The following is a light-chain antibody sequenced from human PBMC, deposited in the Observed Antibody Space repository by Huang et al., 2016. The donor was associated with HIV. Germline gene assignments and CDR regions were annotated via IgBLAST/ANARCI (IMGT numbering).Light chain of an antibody. V-gene: IGKV3-11*01. CDR1: QSVSSY. CDR3: QQRSNFLT. CDR2: DAS. Sequence: EIVLTQSPATLSLSPGERATLSCRASQSVSSYLACYQQKPGQAPSRLSYDASNRATGIPARFSGSWSGTDFTLTISSLEPEDFAVYYCQQRSNFLTFGGGTKVEIK. J-gene: IGKJ4*01.